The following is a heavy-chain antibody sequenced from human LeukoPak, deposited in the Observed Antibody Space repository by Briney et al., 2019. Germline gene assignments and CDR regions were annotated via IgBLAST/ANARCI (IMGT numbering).Heavy chain of an antibody. CDR1: GGSISSYY. CDR2: IYYSGST. CDR3: ARDLVGYGDYVKGKYYYYMDV. D-gene: IGHD4-17*01. J-gene: IGHJ6*03. Sequence: PSETLSLTCTVSGGSISSYYWSWIRQPPGKGLEWIGYIYYSGSTNYNPSLKSRVTISVDTSKNRFSLKLSSVTAADTAVYYCARDLVGYGDYVKGKYYYYMDVWGKGTTVTVSS. V-gene: IGHV4-59*01.